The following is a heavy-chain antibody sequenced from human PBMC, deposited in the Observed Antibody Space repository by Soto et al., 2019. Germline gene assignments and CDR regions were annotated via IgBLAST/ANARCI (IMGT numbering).Heavy chain of an antibody. CDR3: AKTYGPHDAFDI. CDR2: ISGSGGST. CDR1: GLTFRTYG. V-gene: IGHV3-23*01. D-gene: IGHD2-8*01. Sequence: PGGPLRLSCTASGLTFRTYGMHWVRQATGKGQGCVSAISGSGGSTYYADSVKGRFTISRDNPKNTLYLQMNSLRAEDTAVYYCAKTYGPHDAFDIWGQGTMVTVSS. J-gene: IGHJ3*02.